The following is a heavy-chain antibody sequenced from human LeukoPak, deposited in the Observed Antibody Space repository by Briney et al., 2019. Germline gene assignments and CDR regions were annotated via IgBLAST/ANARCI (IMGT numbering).Heavy chain of an antibody. Sequence: GSSLRLSSSAAACTFSSYAMHCVGQAPGTALEYLSAISSNGGSTYYADSVKCRFTISRDNSKNTLYLQMSSLRAEDTAVYYCVKDAESDYYDSSGYEDYWGQGTLVTVSS. J-gene: IGHJ4*02. CDR1: ACTFSSYA. D-gene: IGHD3-22*01. CDR3: VKDAESDYYDSSGYEDY. CDR2: ISSNGGST. V-gene: IGHV3-64D*06.